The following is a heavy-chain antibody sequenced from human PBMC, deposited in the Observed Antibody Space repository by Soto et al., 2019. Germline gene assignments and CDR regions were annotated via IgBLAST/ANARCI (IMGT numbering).Heavy chain of an antibody. D-gene: IGHD3-10*01. Sequence: GGSLRLSCAASGFTFSSYSMNWVRQAPGKGLEWVSYISSSSSTIYYADSVKGRFTISRDNAKNSLYLQMNSLRDEDTAVYYCARPNDYYGSGSYYYYYGMDVWGQGTTVTVS. V-gene: IGHV3-48*02. CDR1: GFTFSSYS. J-gene: IGHJ6*02. CDR3: ARPNDYYGSGSYYYYYGMDV. CDR2: ISSSSSTI.